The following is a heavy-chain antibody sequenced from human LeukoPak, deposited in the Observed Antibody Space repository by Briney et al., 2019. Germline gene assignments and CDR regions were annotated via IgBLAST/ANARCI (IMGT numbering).Heavy chain of an antibody. Sequence: GASVKVSCKASGYTFTSYDINWVRQATGQGLEWMGWMNPNSGNTGYAQKFQGRVTMTRNISISTAYMELSSLRSEDTAVYYCALSIAARPYWFDPWGQGTLVTVSS. CDR2: MNPNSGNT. CDR1: GYTFTSYD. J-gene: IGHJ5*02. D-gene: IGHD6-6*01. CDR3: ALSIAARPYWFDP. V-gene: IGHV1-8*01.